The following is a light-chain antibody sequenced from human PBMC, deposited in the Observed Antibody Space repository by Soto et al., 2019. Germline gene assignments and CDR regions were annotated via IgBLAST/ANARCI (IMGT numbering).Light chain of an antibody. V-gene: IGLV1-47*01. Sequence: QSVLTQPPSASGTPGQRVTISCSGSSSSIGTNYVYWYQQFPGTAPKLLIYKNNQRPSGVPDRFSGSKSGTSASLAISGLRSEDEADYHCASWDDSLSGYVFGTGTKLTLL. CDR3: ASWDDSLSGYV. CDR1: SSSIGTNY. CDR2: KNN. J-gene: IGLJ1*01.